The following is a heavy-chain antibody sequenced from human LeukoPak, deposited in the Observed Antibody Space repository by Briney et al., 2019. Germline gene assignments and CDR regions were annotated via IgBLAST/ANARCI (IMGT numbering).Heavy chain of an antibody. CDR2: INGNGGGS. CDR1: GFTFSDHA. CDR3: ASSVLRYFQD. V-gene: IGHV3-23*01. J-gene: IGHJ4*02. Sequence: GGSLRLSCAASGFTFSDHAMSWVRQAPAKGLEWVSSINGNGGGSYYIDSVKGRFTVSRDNSENALYLQMNSLRAEDTAVYYCASSVLRYFQDWGQGTLVTVSS. D-gene: IGHD3-9*01.